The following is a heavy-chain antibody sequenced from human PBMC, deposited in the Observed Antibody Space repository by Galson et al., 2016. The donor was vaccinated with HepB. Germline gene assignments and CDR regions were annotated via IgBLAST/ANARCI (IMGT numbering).Heavy chain of an antibody. CDR2: ISESGFST. CDR1: GFTFNNHA. Sequence: SLRLSCAASGFTFNNHAMSWVRQAPGKGLEWVSGISESGFSTYYADSVKGRFTISRDNSKTTLNLQMNSLRTEDTAIYYCARDHKEVTVEKYIHNRFDPWGQGTLVTVSS. D-gene: IGHD2-21*02. J-gene: IGHJ5*02. V-gene: IGHV3-23*01. CDR3: ARDHKEVTVEKYIHNRFDP.